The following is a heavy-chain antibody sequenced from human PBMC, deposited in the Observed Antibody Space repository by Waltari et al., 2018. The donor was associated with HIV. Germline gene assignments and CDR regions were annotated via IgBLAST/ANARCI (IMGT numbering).Heavy chain of an antibody. CDR1: GYRVTTYW. V-gene: IGHV5-51*01. CDR3: ARPGLAYCGGDCYYHF. CDR2: VYPGDSET. D-gene: IGHD2-21*02. J-gene: IGHJ4*02. Sequence: VQLVQSGTEVKKPGESLTISCKDSGYRVTTYWIARVRQRPGKGLEWMGIVYPGDSETRYSPSFEGQVTISVDKSIATAYLQWSSLKASDSAVYYCARPGLAYCGGDCYYHFWGQGTLVSVSS.